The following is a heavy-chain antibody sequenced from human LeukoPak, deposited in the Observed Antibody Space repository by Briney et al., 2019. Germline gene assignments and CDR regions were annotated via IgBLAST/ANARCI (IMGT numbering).Heavy chain of an antibody. CDR3: ARGQLYCTNGVCYRYHFDY. D-gene: IGHD2-8*01. Sequence: ASVKVSCKASGYTLISYAMNWVRQAPGQGLEWMGWINTDTGNPTYAQGFAGRFVFSLDTSVSTAYLQISSLKAEDTAVYYCARGQLYCTNGVCYRYHFDYWGQGTLVTVSS. CDR1: GYTLISYA. CDR2: INTDTGNP. J-gene: IGHJ4*02. V-gene: IGHV7-4-1*02.